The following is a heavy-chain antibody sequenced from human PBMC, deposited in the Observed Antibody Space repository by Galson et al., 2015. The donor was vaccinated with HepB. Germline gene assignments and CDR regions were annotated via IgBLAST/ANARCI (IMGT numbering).Heavy chain of an antibody. CDR2: ISYDGSNK. CDR3: AKDGVDSSSWYGRYYYYYMDV. D-gene: IGHD6-13*01. V-gene: IGHV3-30*18. J-gene: IGHJ6*03. Sequence: SLRLSCAASGFTFSSYGMHWVRQAPGKGLEWVAVISYDGSNKYYADSVKGRFTISRDNSKNTLYLQMNSLRAEDTAVYYCAKDGVDSSSWYGRYYYYYMDVWGKGTTVTVSS. CDR1: GFTFSSYG.